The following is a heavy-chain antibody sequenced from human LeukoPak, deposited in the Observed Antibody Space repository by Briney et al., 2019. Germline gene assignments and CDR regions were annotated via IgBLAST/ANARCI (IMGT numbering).Heavy chain of an antibody. D-gene: IGHD1-26*01. V-gene: IGHV4-61*02. J-gene: IGHJ4*02. CDR2: IYTSGTT. CDR1: GASVNSGNYY. CDR3: TRGGELMNF. Sequence: PSETLSLTCTVSGASVNSGNYYWTWTRQPAGKRLEWIGRIYTSGTTNYNPSLKSRVTISIDASKNQFSLRLSSVTAADTAVYYCTRGGELMNFWGQGTLVTVSS.